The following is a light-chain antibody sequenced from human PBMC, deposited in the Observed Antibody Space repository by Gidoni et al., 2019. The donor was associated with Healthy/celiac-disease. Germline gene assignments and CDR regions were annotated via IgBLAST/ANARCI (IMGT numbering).Light chain of an antibody. CDR3: SSYTSSSTPYV. CDR1: SSDVGGYTY. CDR2: DVR. Sequence: QSALTPPASVHGSPGQSRTISCTGTSSDVGGYTYVSWYQQHPGKAPKLMMYDVRNRPSGVSNRVSGSKSGNTASLTISWLQAEDAADYYCSSYTSSSTPYVFGTGTKVTVL. J-gene: IGLJ1*01. V-gene: IGLV2-14*03.